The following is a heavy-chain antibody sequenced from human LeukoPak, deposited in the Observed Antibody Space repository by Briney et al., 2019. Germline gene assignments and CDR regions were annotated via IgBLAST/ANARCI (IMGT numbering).Heavy chain of an antibody. V-gene: IGHV3-66*01. D-gene: IGHD5-12*01. J-gene: IGHJ4*02. Sequence: GGSLRLSCAASGFTVSSNYMSWVRQAPGKGLEWVSVIYSGGSTYYADSVKGRFTISRDNSKNTLYLQMNSLRAEDTAVYYCARAKRDGYNLYYFDYWGQGTLVTVSS. CDR1: GFTVSSNY. CDR2: IYSGGST. CDR3: ARAKRDGYNLYYFDY.